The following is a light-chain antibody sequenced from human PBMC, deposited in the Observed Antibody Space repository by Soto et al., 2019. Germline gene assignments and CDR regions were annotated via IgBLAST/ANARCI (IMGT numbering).Light chain of an antibody. V-gene: IGLV1-51*01. Sequence: QSVLTQPPSVSAAPGQKVTISCSGSSANIGSNYVSWYQQLPGTAPKLVIYDSDRRPSEIPDRFSGSKSGTSATLDITGLLTGDEADYYCGAWDGSLNVVLFGGGTKLTVL. CDR1: SANIGSNY. CDR3: GAWDGSLNVVL. J-gene: IGLJ2*01. CDR2: DSD.